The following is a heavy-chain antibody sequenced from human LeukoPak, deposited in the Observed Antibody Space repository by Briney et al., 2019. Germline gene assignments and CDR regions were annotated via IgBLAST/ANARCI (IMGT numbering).Heavy chain of an antibody. CDR1: RHSFTSYW. D-gene: IGHD3-10*01. CDR2: IYPGDSDT. J-gene: IGHJ4*02. CDR3: ARHRDPYGSGSH. V-gene: IGHV5-51*01. Sequence: GESLKISCNCSRHSFTSYWIDWVRQRPGKGLEWMGIIYPGDSDTRYSPSFQGQVTISADKSISTAYLQWSSLKASDTAMYYRARHRDPYGSGSHWGQGTLVTVSS.